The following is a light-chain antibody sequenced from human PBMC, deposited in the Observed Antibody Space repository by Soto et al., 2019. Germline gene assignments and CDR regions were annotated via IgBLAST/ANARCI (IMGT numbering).Light chain of an antibody. Sequence: EIVLTQSPGTLSLSPGERATLSCRASQSVSGNSLAWYQQKPGQAPRLLIYSASNRATDIPDRFSGSGSATDFPLAISSLEPEDFAVYYCRQYGSSPQTFGPGTKVDI. CDR2: SAS. CDR1: QSVSGNS. CDR3: RQYGSSPQT. J-gene: IGKJ3*01. V-gene: IGKV3-20*01.